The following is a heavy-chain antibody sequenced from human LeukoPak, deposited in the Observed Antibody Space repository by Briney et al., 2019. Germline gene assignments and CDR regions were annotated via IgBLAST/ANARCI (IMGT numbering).Heavy chain of an antibody. CDR3: ARHTNYYDSSGYFDY. Sequence: PGRSLRLSCAASGFTFSFYVMNWVRQAPGKGLEWVAVISNDGSNKYYADSVKGRFTISRDNSKNTLYLQMNSLRAEDTAVYYCARHTNYYDSSGYFDYWGQGTLVTVSS. CDR2: ISNDGSNK. CDR1: GFTFSFYV. J-gene: IGHJ4*02. D-gene: IGHD3-22*01. V-gene: IGHV3-30-3*01.